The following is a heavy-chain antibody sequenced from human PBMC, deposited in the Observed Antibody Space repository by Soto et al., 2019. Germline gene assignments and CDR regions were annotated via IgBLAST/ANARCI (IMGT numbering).Heavy chain of an antibody. CDR1: GYTFTSYG. D-gene: IGHD3-9*01. V-gene: IGHV1-18*01. J-gene: IGHJ4*02. CDR3: ARDQRSLKNDILTGYPFDE. CDR2: ISAYNGNT. Sequence: ASVKVSCKASGYTFTSYGISWVRQAPGQGLEWMGWISAYNGNTNYAQKLQGRVTMTTDTSTSTAYMELRSLRSDDTAVYYCARDQRSLKNDILTGYPFDEWGQGTLVTVSS.